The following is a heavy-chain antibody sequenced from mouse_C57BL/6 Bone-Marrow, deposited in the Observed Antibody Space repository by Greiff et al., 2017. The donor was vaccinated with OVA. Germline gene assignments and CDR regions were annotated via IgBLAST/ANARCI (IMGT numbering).Heavy chain of an antibody. CDR2: ISSGSSTI. Sequence: EVKVVESGGGLAKPGGSLKLSCAASGFTFSDYGMHWVRQAPEKGLEWVAYISSGSSTIYYADTVKGRFTISRDNAKNTLFLQMTSLRSEDTAMYYCARWYYGSSPYAMDYWGQGTSVTVSS. CDR3: ARWYYGSSPYAMDY. V-gene: IGHV5-17*01. CDR1: GFTFSDYG. J-gene: IGHJ4*01. D-gene: IGHD1-1*01.